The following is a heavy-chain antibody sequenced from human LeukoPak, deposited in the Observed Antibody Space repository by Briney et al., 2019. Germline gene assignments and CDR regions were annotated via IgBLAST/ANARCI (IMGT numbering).Heavy chain of an antibody. CDR1: GGSISTYY. CDR3: ARSYDSRGYYYYGMDV. Sequence: SSETLSLTCAVSGGSISTYYWSWIRQPPGKGLEWIGYIYYSGSTNYNPSLKSRVTISLDTSKNQFSLRLSSVTAADTAVYYCARSYDSRGYYYYGMDVWGQGTTVTVSS. V-gene: IGHV4-59*01. CDR2: IYYSGST. D-gene: IGHD3-22*01. J-gene: IGHJ6*01.